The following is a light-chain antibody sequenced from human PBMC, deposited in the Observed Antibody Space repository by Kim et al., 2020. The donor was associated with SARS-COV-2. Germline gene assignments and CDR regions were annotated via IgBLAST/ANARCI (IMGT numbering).Light chain of an antibody. Sequence: EIVLTQSPGTLSLSPGERATLSCRASQSVTSNYFAWYQQRPGQAPRLLIYGTSSRATGIPDRFSGSGSGTDFTLTISRLEPEDFAVYYCQQYGNSPLTFGGGTKVDIK. CDR2: GTS. CDR3: QQYGNSPLT. J-gene: IGKJ4*01. CDR1: QSVTSNY. V-gene: IGKV3-20*01.